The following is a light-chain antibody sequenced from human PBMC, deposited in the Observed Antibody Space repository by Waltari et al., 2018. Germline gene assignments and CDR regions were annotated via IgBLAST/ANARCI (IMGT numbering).Light chain of an antibody. V-gene: IGKV3-20*01. CDR3: QKYGTLPAT. CDR2: EAS. Sequence: EIVFKPAPGPLSLSPGERATLSCRASQSVSRYLAWYQQKPGQAPRLLIYEASRRATGIPDRFSGSGSGTDFTLTISRLEPEDFAVYYCQKYGTLPATFGQGTKVEIK. CDR1: QSVSRY. J-gene: IGKJ1*01.